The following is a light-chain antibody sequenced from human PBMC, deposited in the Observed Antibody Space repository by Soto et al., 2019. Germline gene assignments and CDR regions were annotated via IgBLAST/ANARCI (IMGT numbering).Light chain of an antibody. CDR3: QRYNSISRT. V-gene: IGKV1-5*01. Sequence: DIQMTQSPSTLSASVGDRVTITCRASQNVDHWVAWYQQKPGKAPKFLIYDASNLESGVPSRFSGRGSGTEFTLTISSLQPDDFATYYCQRYNSISRTFGQGTRV. CDR1: QNVDHW. CDR2: DAS. J-gene: IGKJ1*01.